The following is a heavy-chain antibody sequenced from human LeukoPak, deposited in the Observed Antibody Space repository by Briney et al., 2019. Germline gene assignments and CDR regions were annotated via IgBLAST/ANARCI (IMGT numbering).Heavy chain of an antibody. CDR2: IYSGGST. D-gene: IGHD3-3*01. CDR3: ASGAQRFLEWSTVQDLYYYYYMDV. J-gene: IGHJ6*03. V-gene: IGHV3-66*01. CDR1: GFTVSRNY. Sequence: GGSLRLSCAASGFTVSRNYMSWVRQAPGKGLEWVSVIYSGGSTYYADSVKGRFTISRDNSKNTLYLQMNSLRAEDTAVYYCASGAQRFLEWSTVQDLYYYYYMDVWGKGTTVTVSS.